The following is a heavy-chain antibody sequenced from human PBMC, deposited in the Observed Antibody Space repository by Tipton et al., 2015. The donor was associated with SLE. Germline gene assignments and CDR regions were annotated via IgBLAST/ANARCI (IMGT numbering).Heavy chain of an antibody. Sequence: LRLSCTVSGYSISSGYYWGWIRQPPGKGLERLGSIYHSGTTYYNPSLKSRVTISVDTSKNQFSLKLSSVTAADTAVYYCARDYYGSGSYYQPGAFDIWGQGTMVTVSS. CDR1: GYSISSGYY. D-gene: IGHD3-10*01. V-gene: IGHV4-38-2*02. CDR3: ARDYYGSGSYYQPGAFDI. J-gene: IGHJ3*02. CDR2: IYHSGTT.